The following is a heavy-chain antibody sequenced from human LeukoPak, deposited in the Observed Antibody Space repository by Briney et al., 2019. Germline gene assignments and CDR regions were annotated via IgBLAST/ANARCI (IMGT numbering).Heavy chain of an antibody. CDR2: IIPILGIA. J-gene: IGHJ4*02. V-gene: IGHV1-69*04. CDR1: GGTFSSYA. D-gene: IGHD3-22*01. Sequence: ASVKVSCKASGGTFSSYAISWVRQAPGQGLEWMGRIIPILGIANCAQKFQGRVTITADKSTSTAYMGLSSLRSEDTAVYYCARDWSKGYDSSGYYGYWGQGTLVTVSS. CDR3: ARDWSKGYDSSGYYGY.